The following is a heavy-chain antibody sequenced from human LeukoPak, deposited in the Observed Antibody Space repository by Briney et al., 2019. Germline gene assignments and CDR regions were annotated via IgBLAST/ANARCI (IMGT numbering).Heavy chain of an antibody. CDR3: ARLRRNSDRSGYYYYYDY. V-gene: IGHV3-21*01. D-gene: IGHD3-22*01. CDR1: GYTFSSYS. J-gene: IGHJ4*02. CDR2: ISVGSNYI. Sequence: KSGGSLRLSCAASGYTFSSYSINWVRQAPGEGLEWVSSISVGSNYIYYADSVRGRFSISRDDARNSLYMQMDSLRGDDTAVYYCARLRRNSDRSGYYYYYDYWGQGTLVTVSS.